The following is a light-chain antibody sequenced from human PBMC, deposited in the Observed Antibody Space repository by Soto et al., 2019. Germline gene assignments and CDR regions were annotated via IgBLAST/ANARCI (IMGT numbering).Light chain of an antibody. J-gene: IGLJ2*01. CDR3: SSYVGSNNFV. V-gene: IGLV2-8*01. CDR1: SSDVGGYNY. Sequence: QSVLTQPPSASGSPGQSVTISCTGTSSDVGGYNYVSWYQQHPGKAPKLMIYEVSKRPSGVPDRFSGSKSGNTASLTVSGLHAEDEADYYCSSYVGSNNFVFGGGTKVTVL. CDR2: EVS.